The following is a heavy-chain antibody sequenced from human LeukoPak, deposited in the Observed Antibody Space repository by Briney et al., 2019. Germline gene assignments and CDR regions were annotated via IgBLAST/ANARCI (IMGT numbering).Heavy chain of an antibody. D-gene: IGHD6-19*01. CDR1: GGSISSSNYC. CDR3: ARDIQQWLVPFYFDY. Sequence: PSETLSLTCTVSGGSISSSNYCWGWIRQPPGKGLEWIGSIDYNGNTNYNPSLKSRVTISVDMSKNRFSLKLRSVTAADTAVYYCARDIQQWLVPFYFDYWGQGTLVTVSS. V-gene: IGHV4-39*07. J-gene: IGHJ4*02. CDR2: IDYNGNT.